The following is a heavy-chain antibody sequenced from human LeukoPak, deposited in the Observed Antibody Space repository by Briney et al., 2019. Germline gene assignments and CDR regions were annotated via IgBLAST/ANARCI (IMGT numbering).Heavy chain of an antibody. Sequence: TSETLSLTCAVYGGSFSGYYWSWIRQAPGKGLEWIGEINHSGSTNYNPSLKSRVTISVDKSKNQLYLKLSSVTAADTAVYYCASVTVGNSYGFCDYWGQGTLVTVSS. CDR1: GGSFSGYY. CDR2: INHSGST. CDR3: ASVTVGNSYGFCDY. D-gene: IGHD5-18*01. V-gene: IGHV4-34*01. J-gene: IGHJ4*02.